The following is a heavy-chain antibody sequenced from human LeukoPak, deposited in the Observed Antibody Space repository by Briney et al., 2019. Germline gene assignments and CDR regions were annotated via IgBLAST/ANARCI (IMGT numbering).Heavy chain of an antibody. CDR2: INADGTIA. Sequence: GGSLRLSCAASGFSFSGYWLHWVRQAPGKGLVWVSHINADGTIATYADSVEGRFTISRDNAKNMLYLQMNSLRAEDTAVYYCARELVSYGDYGYWGQGTLVTVSS. D-gene: IGHD4-17*01. CDR3: ARELVSYGDYGY. CDR1: GFSFSGYW. J-gene: IGHJ4*02. V-gene: IGHV3-74*01.